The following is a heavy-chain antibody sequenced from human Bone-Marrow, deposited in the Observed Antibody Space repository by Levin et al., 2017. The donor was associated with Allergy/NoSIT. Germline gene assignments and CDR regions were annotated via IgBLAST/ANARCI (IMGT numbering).Heavy chain of an antibody. D-gene: IGHD6-13*01. J-gene: IGHJ4*02. CDR3: ASQTAVAAALKFDN. CDR2: IYHSDDA. CDR1: GYAISSGYY. Sequence: SETLSLNCTVSGYAISSGYYWAWIRQSPGKGLEWIGSIYHSDDAYYNPSLESRVTISKETSTNQFSLRLTSVTAADTAVYYYASQTAVAAALKFDNWGRGTLVSVSS. V-gene: IGHV4-38-2*02.